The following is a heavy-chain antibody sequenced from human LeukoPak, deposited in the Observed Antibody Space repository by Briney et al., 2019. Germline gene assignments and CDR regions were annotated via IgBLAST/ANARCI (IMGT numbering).Heavy chain of an antibody. D-gene: IGHD2-8*01. CDR3: AKDRCSNGVGCYYYYMDV. CDR1: RFTFSSYG. J-gene: IGHJ6*03. CDR2: IQYDGSKA. V-gene: IGHV3-30*02. Sequence: QPGGSLRLSCAASRFTFSSYGMHWVRQAPGKGLEWVAYIQYDGSKAQYADSVKGRFSISRDSPKNILYLQMNSLRDEDTAVYYCAKDRCSNGVGCYYYYMDVWGKGTTVTISS.